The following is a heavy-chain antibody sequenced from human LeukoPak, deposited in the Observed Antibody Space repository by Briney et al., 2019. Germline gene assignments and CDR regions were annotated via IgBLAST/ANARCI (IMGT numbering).Heavy chain of an antibody. CDR3: ARLLATWDYYYMDV. CDR2: ISSSSSTI. J-gene: IGHJ6*03. Sequence: PGGSLRPSCAASGFTFTDYYMNWVRQAPGKGLEWVSYISSSSSTIYYADSVKGRFTISRDNAKNSVYLQMNSLRDEDTAVYFCARLLATWDYYYMDVWGKGTTVTVSS. V-gene: IGHV3-48*02. D-gene: IGHD3-3*02. CDR1: GFTFTDYY.